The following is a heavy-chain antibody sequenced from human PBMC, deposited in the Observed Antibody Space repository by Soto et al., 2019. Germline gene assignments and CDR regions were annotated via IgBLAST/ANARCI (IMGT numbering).Heavy chain of an antibody. D-gene: IGHD4-17*01. J-gene: IGHJ4*02. Sequence: QLTLKDSGPSPVKPTQTLTVTCTFYGFSLSNSGVGVAGIRKPPGKALEWLEIISRDNDKRYSPSLQTRLIITKDTANNQVVLTMTNMDPVDTHTYYCANITLHVYGDYDPGHYHVFDSWGQGTLVTIS. V-gene: IGHV2-5*02. CDR2: ISRDNDK. CDR3: ANITLHVYGDYDPGHYHVFDS. CDR1: GFSLSNSGVG.